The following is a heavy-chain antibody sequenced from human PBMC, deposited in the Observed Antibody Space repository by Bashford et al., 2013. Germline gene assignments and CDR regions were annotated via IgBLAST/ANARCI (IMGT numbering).Heavy chain of an antibody. CDR2: IYPGDSDT. J-gene: IGHJ3*02. CDR3: ANYDGDHDAFDI. Sequence: WVRQMPGRGLEWMGIIYPGDSDTNYSPSFQGQVTISADKSISTAYLQWSSLKASDTAMYYCANYDGDHDAFDIWGQGTMVTVSS. V-gene: IGHV5-51*01. D-gene: IGHD2-21*02.